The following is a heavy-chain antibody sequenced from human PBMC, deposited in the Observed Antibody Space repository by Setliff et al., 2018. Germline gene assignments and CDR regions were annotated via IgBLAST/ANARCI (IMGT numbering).Heavy chain of an antibody. J-gene: IGHJ4*02. CDR1: GYTFTDYG. D-gene: IGHD2-2*01. CDR2: ISPYTGNA. V-gene: IGHV1-18*01. CDR3: SRLVRFCTRTSCQRLSGDDY. Sequence: ASVKVSCKASGYTFTDYGVTWVRQAPGQGLEWVGWISPYTGNAYYAPKFQGRVSLTTDSSTTTASMDLRSLRPDDTAIYFCSRLVRFCTRTSCQRLSGDDYWGQGTRVTVS.